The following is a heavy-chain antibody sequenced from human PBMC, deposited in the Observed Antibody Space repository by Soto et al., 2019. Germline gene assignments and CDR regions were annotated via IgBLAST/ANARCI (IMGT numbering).Heavy chain of an antibody. CDR2: IYSGGST. J-gene: IGHJ6*02. Sequence: EVQLVETGGGLIQPGGSLRLSCAASGFTVSSNYMSWVRQAPGKGLEWVSVIYSGGSTYYADSVRGRFTISRDNSKNTLYLQMKSLRDEDTAVYYCARDPTATRHGMDVWGQGTTVTVSS. CDR1: GFTVSSNY. V-gene: IGHV3-53*02. CDR3: ARDPTATRHGMDV.